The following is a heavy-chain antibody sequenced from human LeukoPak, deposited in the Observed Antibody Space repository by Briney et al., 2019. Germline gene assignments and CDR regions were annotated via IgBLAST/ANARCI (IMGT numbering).Heavy chain of an antibody. CDR2: INPNSGGT. D-gene: IGHD2-15*01. V-gene: IGHV1-2*02. Sequence: ASVKVSCKASGYTFTGYYMHWVRQAPGQGLEWMGWINPNSGGTNYAQKFQGRVTMTRDTSISTAYMELSRLRSDDTAVYYCARERDIVVVVAATPAYWGQGTLVTVSS. J-gene: IGHJ4*02. CDR3: ARERDIVVVVAATPAY. CDR1: GYTFTGYY.